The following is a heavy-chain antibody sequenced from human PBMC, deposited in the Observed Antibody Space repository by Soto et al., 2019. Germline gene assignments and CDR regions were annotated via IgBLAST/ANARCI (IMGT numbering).Heavy chain of an antibody. D-gene: IGHD3-3*01. CDR2: IYWDADK. V-gene: IGHV2-5*02. CDR1: GFSLSTSGVG. Sequence: VSGPTLVNPTQTLTLTCTFSGFSLSTSGVGVGWIRQPPGKALEWLALIYWDADKRYSPSLKSRLSITRDTSKNQVVLTMTNMDPVDTATYYCAHRKYDFWSGHSEAFDIWGQGTMVTVSS. J-gene: IGHJ3*02. CDR3: AHRKYDFWSGHSEAFDI.